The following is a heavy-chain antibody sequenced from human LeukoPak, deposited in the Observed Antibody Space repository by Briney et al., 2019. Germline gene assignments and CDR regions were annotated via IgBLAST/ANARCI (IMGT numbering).Heavy chain of an antibody. D-gene: IGHD2-2*01. J-gene: IGHJ4*02. Sequence: ASVKVSCKASGYTFTSYDINWVRQATGQGLEWMGWMNPNSGNTGYAQKFQGRVTMTRNTSISTAYMELSSLRSEDTAVYYCARSGGVVVVPAAASDYWGQGTLVTVSS. CDR2: MNPNSGNT. CDR3: ARSGGVVVVPAAASDY. CDR1: GYTFTSYD. V-gene: IGHV1-8*01.